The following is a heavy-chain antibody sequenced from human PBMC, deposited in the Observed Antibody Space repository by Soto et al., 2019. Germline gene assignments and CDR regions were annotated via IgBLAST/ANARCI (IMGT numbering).Heavy chain of an antibody. V-gene: IGHV1-18*04. CDR2: ISGYNGNT. CDR3: ARDVFCGGAPACPDMDV. CDR1: GYTFSGYS. D-gene: IGHD2-21*01. Sequence: GASVKVSCKASGYTFSGYSITWVRQAPGQGLEWMGRISGYNGNTNYARTLRDRLTLTTDTSTSTAYMELRSLTSDDTAVYYCARDVFCGGAPACPDMDVWGKGTTVTVSS. J-gene: IGHJ6*01.